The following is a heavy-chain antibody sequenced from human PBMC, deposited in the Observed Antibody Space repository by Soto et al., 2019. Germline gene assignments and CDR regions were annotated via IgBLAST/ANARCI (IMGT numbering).Heavy chain of an antibody. Sequence: QITLNESGPTVVRPTETLTLTCRFSGFSLTTSGVGVGWIRQSPGKAPEWLALIYWDDDKRYSASLKSRLTIPHDTSKNQVVLTVSDLDPTDTATYYCAHRVLRTVFGLVTTTAIYFDFWGQGTPVAVSS. V-gene: IGHV2-5*02. J-gene: IGHJ4*02. CDR3: AHRVLRTVFGLVTTTAIYFDF. CDR1: GFSLTTSGVG. D-gene: IGHD3-3*01. CDR2: IYWDDDK.